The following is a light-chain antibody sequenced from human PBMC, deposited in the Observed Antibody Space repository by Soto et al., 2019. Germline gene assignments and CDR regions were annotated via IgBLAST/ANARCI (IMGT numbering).Light chain of an antibody. CDR2: GVS. Sequence: ENVLTQSPATLSVFPGERATLSCRASQSVNNNLAWYQQKPGQAPRLLIHGVSTRATGIPARFSGSGSGTEFTLTISSLQSEDFAVYYCQQYNNWRTFGQGTKVDIK. V-gene: IGKV3-15*01. CDR3: QQYNNWRT. CDR1: QSVNNN. J-gene: IGKJ1*01.